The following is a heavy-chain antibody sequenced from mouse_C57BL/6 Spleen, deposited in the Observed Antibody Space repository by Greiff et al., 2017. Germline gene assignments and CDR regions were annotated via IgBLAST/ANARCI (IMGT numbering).Heavy chain of an antibody. Sequence: QVQLQQPGAELVKPGASVKLSCTASGYTFTSYWMQWVKQRPGQGLEWIGEIDPSDSYTNYTHKFKGKATLTVDTSSSTAYMQLSSLTSEDSAVYYCARSAQAPYAMDYWGQGTSVTVSS. D-gene: IGHD3-2*02. CDR2: IDPSDSYT. V-gene: IGHV1-50*01. CDR3: ARSAQAPYAMDY. J-gene: IGHJ4*01. CDR1: GYTFTSYW.